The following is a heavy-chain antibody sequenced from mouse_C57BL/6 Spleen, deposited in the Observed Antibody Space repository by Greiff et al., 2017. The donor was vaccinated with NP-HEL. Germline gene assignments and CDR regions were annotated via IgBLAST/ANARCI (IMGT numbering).Heavy chain of an antibody. CDR2: IYPGNSDT. V-gene: IGHV1-5*01. J-gene: IGHJ2*01. D-gene: IGHD2-2*01. CDR3: TGGYDEKGRPYYFDY. Sequence: VQLKESGTVLARPGASVKMSCKTSGYTFTSYWMHWVKQRPGQGLEWIGAIYPGNSDTNYNQKFKGKAKLTAVTSARTAYMELSSLTNEDSAVYYGTGGYDEKGRPYYFDYWGQGTTLTVSS. CDR1: GYTFTSYW.